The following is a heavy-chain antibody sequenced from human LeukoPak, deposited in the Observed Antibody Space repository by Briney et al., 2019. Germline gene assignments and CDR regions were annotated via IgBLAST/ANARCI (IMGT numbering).Heavy chain of an antibody. Sequence: SETLSLTCAVSGYSISSGYYWGWIRQPPGKGLEWIGSIYHSGSTYYNPSLKSRVTISADTSKNQFSLKLSSVNAADTAVYYCARMYYYDSSGYYFGWSDAFDIWGQGTMVTVSS. V-gene: IGHV4-38-2*01. D-gene: IGHD3-22*01. CDR1: GYSISSGYY. CDR2: IYHSGST. J-gene: IGHJ3*02. CDR3: ARMYYYDSSGYYFGWSDAFDI.